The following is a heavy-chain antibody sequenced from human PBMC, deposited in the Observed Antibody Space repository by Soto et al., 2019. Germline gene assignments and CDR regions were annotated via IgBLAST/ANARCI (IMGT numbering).Heavy chain of an antibody. CDR3: ARDRGPDFWSGYYLGYFDY. CDR1: GGSISSGGYC. Sequence: SETLSLTCTVSGGSISSGGYCWSWIRQHPGKGLEWIGYIYYSGSTYYNPSLKSRVTISVDTSKNQFSLKPSSVTAADTAVYYCARDRGPDFWSGYYLGYFDYWGQGTLVTVSS. D-gene: IGHD3-3*01. J-gene: IGHJ4*02. CDR2: IYYSGST. V-gene: IGHV4-31*03.